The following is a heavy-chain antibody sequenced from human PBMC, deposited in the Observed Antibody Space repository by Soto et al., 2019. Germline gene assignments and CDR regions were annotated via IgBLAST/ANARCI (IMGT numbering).Heavy chain of an antibody. CDR2: TYYRSRFFS. D-gene: IGHD3-10*01. CDR1: GDSVSSYSAA. V-gene: IGHV6-1*01. CDR3: VRDRYSSSGWFDP. Sequence: CAISGDSVSSYSAAWNWIRQSPSGGLEWLGRTYYRSRFFSDYAESVKSRIIINPDTSKNQFSLQLKSVTPEDTAVYYCVRDRYSSSGWFDPWGQGTPVTVSS. J-gene: IGHJ5*02.